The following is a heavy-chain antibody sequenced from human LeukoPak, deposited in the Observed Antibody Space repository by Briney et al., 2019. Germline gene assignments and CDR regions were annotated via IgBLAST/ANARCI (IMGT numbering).Heavy chain of an antibody. Sequence: GGSQTLSCAASTLTISDYWMSWVRQAPGKGLEWVANIKQDGSERYYADSVKGRFTISRDNVQNSLYLQMNSLRADDTAVYYCASLGQYYDSNGYYTYWGQGTLVTVSS. J-gene: IGHJ4*02. CDR3: ASLGQYYDSNGYYTY. D-gene: IGHD3-22*01. CDR2: IKQDGSER. CDR1: TLTISDYW. V-gene: IGHV3-7*05.